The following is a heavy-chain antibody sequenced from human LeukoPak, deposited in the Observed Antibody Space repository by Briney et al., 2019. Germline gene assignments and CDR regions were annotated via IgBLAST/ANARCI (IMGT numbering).Heavy chain of an antibody. CDR3: ARDLDSGNYFFAY. CDR1: GFTFGSYS. D-gene: IGHD3-22*01. V-gene: IGHV3-48*04. CDR2: IGHTGSIT. Sequence: GGSLRLSCVGSGFTFGSYSMNWVRHAPGKGLEWVSYIGHTGSITDYADSVEGRFTISRDNAKNSLYLQMSSLRAEDTAVYYCARDLDSGNYFFAYWGQGTPVTVSS. J-gene: IGHJ4*02.